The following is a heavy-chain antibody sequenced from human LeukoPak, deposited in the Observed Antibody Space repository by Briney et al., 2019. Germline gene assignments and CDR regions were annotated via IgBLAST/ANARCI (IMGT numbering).Heavy chain of an antibody. D-gene: IGHD3-9*01. V-gene: IGHV4-34*01. CDR1: GGSFSGYY. Sequence: SETLSLTCAVYGGSFSGYYWSWIRQPPGKGLEWIGEINHSGSANYNPSLKSRVTISVDTSKNQFSLKLSSVTAADTAVYYCARGRAGYDILTGYYLPNYYYGMDVWGQGTTVTVSS. CDR2: INHSGSA. CDR3: ARGRAGYDILTGYYLPNYYYGMDV. J-gene: IGHJ6*02.